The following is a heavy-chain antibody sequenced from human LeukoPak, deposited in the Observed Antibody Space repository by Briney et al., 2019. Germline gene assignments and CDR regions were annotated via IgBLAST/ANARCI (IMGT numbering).Heavy chain of an antibody. CDR1: GGTFSSYA. J-gene: IGHJ3*02. D-gene: IGHD1-26*01. CDR3: ARVGWDNDAFDI. V-gene: IGHV1-69*05. Sequence: SVKVSCKASGGTFSSYAISWVRQAPGQGLEWMGGIIPIFGTANYAQKFQGRVTITTDESTSTAYMELSSLRSEDTAVYYCARVGWDNDAFDIWGQGTMVTVSS. CDR2: IIPIFGTA.